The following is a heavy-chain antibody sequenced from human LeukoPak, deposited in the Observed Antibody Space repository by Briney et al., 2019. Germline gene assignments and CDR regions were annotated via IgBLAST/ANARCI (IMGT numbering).Heavy chain of an antibody. Sequence: LRFSCAASGFTFSSYGMHWVRQAPGKGLEWVAVISYDGSNKYYADSVKGRFTISRDNSKNTLYLQMNSLRAEDTAVYYCAKDGLSSTSCYNCYYFDYWGQGTLVTVSS. D-gene: IGHD2-2*02. CDR2: ISYDGSNK. J-gene: IGHJ4*02. CDR3: AKDGLSSTSCYNCYYFDY. CDR1: GFTFSSYG. V-gene: IGHV3-30*18.